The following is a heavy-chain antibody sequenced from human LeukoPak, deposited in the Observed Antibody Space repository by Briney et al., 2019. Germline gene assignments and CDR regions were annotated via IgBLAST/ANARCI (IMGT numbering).Heavy chain of an antibody. CDR2: IYRDGTT. D-gene: IGHD1-26*01. CDR3: ASSTEWEPIRDY. Sequence: GGSLRLSCAASGVTVSRNYMSWVRQAPGKGLEWVSVIYRDGTTYYADSVKGRFTISRDNSKNTVYLQMNSLRAEDTAVFYCASSTEWEPIRDYWGPGTLVTVSS. J-gene: IGHJ4*02. CDR1: GVTVSRNY. V-gene: IGHV3-53*01.